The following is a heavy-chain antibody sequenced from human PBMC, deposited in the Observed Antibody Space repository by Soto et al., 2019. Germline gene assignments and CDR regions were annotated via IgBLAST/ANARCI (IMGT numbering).Heavy chain of an antibody. CDR1: GGSISSYY. CDR2: IYYSGST. D-gene: IGHD3-10*01. J-gene: IGHJ5*02. Sequence: QVQLQESGPGLVKPSETLSLTCTVSGGSISSYYWSWIRQPPGKGLEWIGYIYYSGSTNYNPSLKSRVTISVDTSKNQFSLKLSSVTAADTGVYYCARVVTMVRGVIRVGGNWFDPWGQGTLVTVSS. CDR3: ARVVTMVRGVIRVGGNWFDP. V-gene: IGHV4-59*01.